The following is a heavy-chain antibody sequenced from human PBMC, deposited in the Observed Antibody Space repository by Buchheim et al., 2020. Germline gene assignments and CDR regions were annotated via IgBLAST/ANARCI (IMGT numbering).Heavy chain of an antibody. V-gene: IGHV3-30-3*01. D-gene: IGHD1-26*01. CDR1: GFTFSSYA. J-gene: IGHJ4*02. CDR3: ARGARGFDY. CDR2: ISYDGSNK. Sequence: QVQLVESGGGVVQPGRSLRLSCAASGFTFSSYAMHWVRQAPGKGLEWVAVISYDGSNKYYADSVKGRFTISRDNSKNTLYLQMNSLRAEDTAVYYCARGARGFDYWGQGTL.